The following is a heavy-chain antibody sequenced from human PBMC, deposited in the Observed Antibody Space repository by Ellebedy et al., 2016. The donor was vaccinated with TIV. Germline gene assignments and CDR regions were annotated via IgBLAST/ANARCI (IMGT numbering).Heavy chain of an antibody. CDR1: GGSIHSGSYF. Sequence: SETLSLTCSVSGGSIHSGSYFWCWVRQQPGKGLEWMGCVYYTGTTYYNPSLESRLTMSLDTSKTLFSLRLTSMTAADTAVYYCARDTTVFPRAFDYWGQGTLVTVSS. CDR3: ARDTTVFPRAFDY. V-gene: IGHV4-31*03. J-gene: IGHJ4*02. CDR2: VYYTGTT. D-gene: IGHD1-1*01.